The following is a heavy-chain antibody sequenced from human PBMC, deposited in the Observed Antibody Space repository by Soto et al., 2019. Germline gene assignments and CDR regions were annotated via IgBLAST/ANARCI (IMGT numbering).Heavy chain of an antibody. CDR3: AKDLHTTFGVVIRGSGLDV. J-gene: IGHJ6*02. CDR1: GLTFSSEG. Sequence: GGSLRLSCTASGLTFSSEGLTWVRQIRGKGVEWVAGISGSGCGAYHADSVKGRFTISRDNSKNTVCLQMNSLRPEDTAVYYCAKDLHTTFGVVIRGSGLDVWRQGTTVTVSS. CDR2: ISGSGCGA. V-gene: IGHV3-23*01. D-gene: IGHD3-3*01.